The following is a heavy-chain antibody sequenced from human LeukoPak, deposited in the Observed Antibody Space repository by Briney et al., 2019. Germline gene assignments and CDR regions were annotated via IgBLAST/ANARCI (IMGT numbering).Heavy chain of an antibody. J-gene: IGHJ4*02. D-gene: IGHD6-19*01. CDR1: GFTFSSYV. V-gene: IGHV3-23*01. CDR2: ISGTGGST. Sequence: PGGSLRLSCAASGFTFSSYVMSWVRQAPGKGLEWVSGISGTGGSTNYADSVQGRFTISRDNSKRTLYLQMNSLRAEDTAVYYCATVGFGAVAVTGVDFWGQGTLVTVSS. CDR3: ATVGFGAVAVTGVDF.